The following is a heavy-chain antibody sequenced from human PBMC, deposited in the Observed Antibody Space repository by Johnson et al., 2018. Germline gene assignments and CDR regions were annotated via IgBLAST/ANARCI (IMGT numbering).Heavy chain of an antibody. V-gene: IGHV5-51*03. CDR2: IYPGDSDT. CDR1: GYSFTSYW. J-gene: IGHJ3*02. CDR3: ARQLRDYVRGRACDI. D-gene: IGHD3-16*01. Sequence: VQLQESGAEVKKPGESLKISCKGSGYSFTSYWIGWVRQMPGKGLEWMGIIYPGDSDTRYGPSFPGQVTISADKSISTAYLQWGSLRASDTARYYCARQLRDYVRGRACDIWGQGTMVTVAS.